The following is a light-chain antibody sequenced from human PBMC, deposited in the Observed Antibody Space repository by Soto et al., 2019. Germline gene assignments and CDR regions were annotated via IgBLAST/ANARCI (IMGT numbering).Light chain of an antibody. V-gene: IGKV1-5*03. J-gene: IGKJ4*01. CDR1: QSISSW. Sequence: DIQMTQSPSTLSASVGDRVTITCRASQSISSWLAWYQQKPGKAPNLLIFSASGLERGVPSRFSGSGSGTEFTLTISILQPDDFATYYCEEYNGNSGLTFGGGTKVEIK. CDR2: SAS. CDR3: EEYNGNSGLT.